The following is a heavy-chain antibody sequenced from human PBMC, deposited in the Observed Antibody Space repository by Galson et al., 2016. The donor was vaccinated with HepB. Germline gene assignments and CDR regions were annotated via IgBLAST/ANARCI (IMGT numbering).Heavy chain of an antibody. CDR3: AKGGDYDN. CDR2: IDGKDDTT. Sequence: SLRLSCAASGFTFSSSSMSWVCQAPGKGLEWVAAIDGKDDTTYYADSVKGHFTISRDSSKNTLSLQMNTLRVEDTAVYYCAKGGDYDNWGQGTLVTVTS. J-gene: IGHJ4*02. V-gene: IGHV3-23*01. D-gene: IGHD4-11*01. CDR1: GFTFSSSS.